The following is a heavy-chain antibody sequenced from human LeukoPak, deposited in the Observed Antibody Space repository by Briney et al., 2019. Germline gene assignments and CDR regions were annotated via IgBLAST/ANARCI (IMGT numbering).Heavy chain of an antibody. D-gene: IGHD3-10*01. CDR2: IYPDDSNT. V-gene: IGHV5-51*01. CDR3: ARRGSSSFDP. CDR1: GYNFPIYW. J-gene: IGHJ5*02. Sequence: GESLKISCQGSGYNFPIYWIGWVRQMPGQGLEWMGIIYPDDSNTIYGPSFQGQVTISADKSINTAYLEWSSLKASDTAMYYCARRGSSSFDPWGQGTLVTVSS.